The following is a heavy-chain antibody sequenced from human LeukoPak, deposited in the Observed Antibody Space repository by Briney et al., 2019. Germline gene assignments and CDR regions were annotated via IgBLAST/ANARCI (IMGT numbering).Heavy chain of an antibody. J-gene: IGHJ4*02. CDR2: IKQDGSEK. V-gene: IGHV3-7*03. Sequence: GGSLRLSCAASGFTFSNYWMDWVRQAPGKGLEWVANIKQDGSEKNYVDSVKGRFIISRDNAKNSLYLQMNTLRADDTAVYYCARDGFGTGSNWGQGTLVTVSS. D-gene: IGHD3-16*01. CDR1: GFTFSNYW. CDR3: ARDGFGTGSN.